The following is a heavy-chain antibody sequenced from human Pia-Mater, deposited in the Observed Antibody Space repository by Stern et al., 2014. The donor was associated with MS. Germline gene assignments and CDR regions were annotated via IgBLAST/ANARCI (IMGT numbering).Heavy chain of an antibody. CDR3: ATDYNY. D-gene: IGHD3-10*01. CDR1: GSTLTEFS. Sequence: VQLVQSGAEVKKPGASVKVSCKVSGSTLTEFSMHWVRQAPGKGLEWMGNFDPEDGETTYSQKFQGRLTMPEDPSTDTAYMELSSMRSDDTAVYYCATDYNYWGQGTLVTVTS. CDR2: FDPEDGET. V-gene: IGHV1-24*01. J-gene: IGHJ4*02.